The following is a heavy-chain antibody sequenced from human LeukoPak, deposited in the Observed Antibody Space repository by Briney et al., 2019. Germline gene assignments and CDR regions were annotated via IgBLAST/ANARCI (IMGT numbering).Heavy chain of an antibody. V-gene: IGHV4-61*02. CDR1: GGSISSGSYY. J-gene: IGHJ6*03. CDR2: IYTSGST. Sequence: SETLSLTCTVSGGSISSGSYYWSWIRQPAGKGLEWIGRIYTSGSTNYNPSLKSRVTISVDTSKNQFSPKLSSVTAADTAVYYCAREGYCSGGSCLYYYYYYMDVWGKGTTVTVSS. CDR3: AREGYCSGGSCLYYYYYYMDV. D-gene: IGHD2-15*01.